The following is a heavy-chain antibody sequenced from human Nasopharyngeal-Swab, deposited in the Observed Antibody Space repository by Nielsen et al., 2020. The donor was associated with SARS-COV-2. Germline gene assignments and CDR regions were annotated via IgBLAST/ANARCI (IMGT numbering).Heavy chain of an antibody. CDR3: AKGGCSSTSCNVYYYYGMDV. J-gene: IGHJ6*02. D-gene: IGHD2-2*01. Sequence: GESLKISCAASGFTFSSYSMNWVRQAPGKGLEWVSSISSSSSYIYYADSVKGRFTISRDNAKNSLYLQMNSLRAEDTALYYCAKGGCSSTSCNVYYYYGMDVWGQGTTVTVSS. V-gene: IGHV3-21*04. CDR1: GFTFSSYS. CDR2: ISSSSSYI.